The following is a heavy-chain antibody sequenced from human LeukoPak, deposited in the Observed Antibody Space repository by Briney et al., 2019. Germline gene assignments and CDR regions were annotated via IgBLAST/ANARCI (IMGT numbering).Heavy chain of an antibody. CDR3: ARDFRIAAVGTVQSWFDP. J-gene: IGHJ5*02. CDR2: ISPYNGNT. Sequence: ASVKVSCKASGYTFTSYGISWVRQAPGQGLEWMGWISPYNGNTDFAQKLQGRVTMTTDTSTSTAYMELRSLRSDDTAVYYCARDFRIAAVGTVQSWFDPRGQGTLVTVSS. CDR1: GYTFTSYG. D-gene: IGHD6-13*01. V-gene: IGHV1-18*01.